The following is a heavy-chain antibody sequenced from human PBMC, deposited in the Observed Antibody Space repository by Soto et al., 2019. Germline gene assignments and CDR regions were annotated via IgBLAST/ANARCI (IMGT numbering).Heavy chain of an antibody. Sequence: PSQPLRLPCTVSGGTIGSGDYYRSWIRQPPGKGLEWIGYIYYSGSTYYNPSLKSRVTISVDTSKNQFSLKLSSVTGADTAVYYCARGNGWDFSKWFDPWGQGTLVTVSS. CDR1: GGTIGSGDYY. CDR2: IYYSGST. D-gene: IGHD4-4*01. V-gene: IGHV4-30-4*01. J-gene: IGHJ5*02. CDR3: ARGNGWDFSKWFDP.